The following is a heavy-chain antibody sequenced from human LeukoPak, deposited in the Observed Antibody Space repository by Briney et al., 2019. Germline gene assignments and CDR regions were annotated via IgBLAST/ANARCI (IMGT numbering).Heavy chain of an antibody. Sequence: ASVKVSCKASGYTFTSYGISWVRQAPGQGLEWMGWISAYNGNTNYAQKIQGRVTMTTDTSTSTAYMELRSLRSADTAVYYCARDLPYSSSWESIDYWGQGTLVTVSS. CDR1: GYTFTSYG. D-gene: IGHD6-13*01. V-gene: IGHV1-18*01. CDR2: ISAYNGNT. J-gene: IGHJ4*02. CDR3: ARDLPYSSSWESIDY.